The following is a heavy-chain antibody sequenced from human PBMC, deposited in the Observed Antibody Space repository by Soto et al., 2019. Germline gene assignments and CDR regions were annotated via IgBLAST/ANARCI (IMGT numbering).Heavy chain of an antibody. CDR2: ISVSGGET. V-gene: IGHV3-23*01. D-gene: IGHD6-19*01. CDR1: GFAFTNFE. J-gene: IGHJ4*02. CDR3: VKGGWLDD. Sequence: EVQLLESGGGLVQPGGSRRLSCTASGFAFTNFEMSWARQASGKGLEWVSFISVSGGETHYADSVKGRFTISRDNSKNTLYLQRKGLRVEDMAVYYCVKGGWLDDWGQGTLVTVSS.